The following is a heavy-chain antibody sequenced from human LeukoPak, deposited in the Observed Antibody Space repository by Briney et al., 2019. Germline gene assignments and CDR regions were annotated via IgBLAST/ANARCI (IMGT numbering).Heavy chain of an antibody. Sequence: ASVEVSCKASGYDFTKYAVQWVRQAPGQRFEWMGWIDAGNGRTKYSQDFQGRVTISRDTSASIAYMELSSLRSDDMAVYYCARRIWSTTLTAYYLDYWGQGTLVTVSS. V-gene: IGHV1-3*03. D-gene: IGHD4-17*01. CDR1: GYDFTKYA. CDR3: ARRIWSTTLTAYYLDY. CDR2: IDAGNGRT. J-gene: IGHJ4*02.